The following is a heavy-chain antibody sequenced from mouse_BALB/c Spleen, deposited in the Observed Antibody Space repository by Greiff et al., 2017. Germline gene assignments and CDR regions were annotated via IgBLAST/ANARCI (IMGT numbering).Heavy chain of an antibody. CDR3: ARGGYDYDDGTFDY. Sequence: DVQLVESGGGLVQPGGSLKLSCAASGFTFSSYTMSWVRQTPEKRLEWVAYISNGGGSTYYPDTVKGRFTISRDNAKNTLYLQMSSLKSEDTAMYYCARGGYDYDDGTFDYWGQGTTLTVSS. V-gene: IGHV5-12-2*01. J-gene: IGHJ2*01. D-gene: IGHD2-4*01. CDR1: GFTFSSYT. CDR2: ISNGGGST.